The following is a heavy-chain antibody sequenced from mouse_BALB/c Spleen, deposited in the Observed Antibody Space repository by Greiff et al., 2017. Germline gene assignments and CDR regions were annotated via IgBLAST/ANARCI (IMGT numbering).Heavy chain of an antibody. CDR1: GYTFTSYT. J-gene: IGHJ2*01. CDR3: ARDRYDGNVYYMDY. CDR2: IYPSSGCT. D-gene: IGHD2-14*01. V-gene: IGHV1-4*01. Sequence: QVQLQQSGAELARPGASVKMSCKASGYTFTSYTINWVKQRPGQGLEWIGYIYPSSGCTNYNQKFKNKATLTADKSSSTAYMQLSSLASEDSAIYYCARDRYDGNVYYMDYWGQGTTLTVSS.